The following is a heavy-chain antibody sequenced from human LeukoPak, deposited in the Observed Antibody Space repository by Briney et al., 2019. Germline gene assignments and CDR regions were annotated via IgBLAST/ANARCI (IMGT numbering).Heavy chain of an antibody. D-gene: IGHD5-18*01. Sequence: SETLSLTCTVSGXSISSYYWSWIRQPPGKGLEWIGYMSYNGRSSYNPSLRSRVTISVDASKNQFSLKLSSVTAADTAVYYCARGSGYSYGSYDYWGQGTLVTVSS. CDR3: ARGSGYSYGSYDY. CDR2: MSYNGRS. CDR1: GXSISSYY. V-gene: IGHV4-59*01. J-gene: IGHJ4*02.